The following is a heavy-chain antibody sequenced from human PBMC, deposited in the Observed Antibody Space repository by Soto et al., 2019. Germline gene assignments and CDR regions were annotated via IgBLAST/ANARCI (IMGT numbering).Heavy chain of an antibody. CDR2: IIPIFGTA. CDR3: ARRGPRALGEPLDY. D-gene: IGHD3-16*01. V-gene: IGHV1-69*13. CDR1: GGTFSSYA. J-gene: IGHJ4*02. Sequence: GASVKVSCKASGGTFSSYAISWVRQAPGQGLEWMGGIIPIFGTANYAQKFQGRVTITADESTSTAYMELSSLRSEDTAVYYCARRGPRALGEPLDYWGQGTLVTVSS.